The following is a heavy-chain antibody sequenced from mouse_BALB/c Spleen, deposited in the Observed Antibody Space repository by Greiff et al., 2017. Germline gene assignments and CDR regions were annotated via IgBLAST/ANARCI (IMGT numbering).Heavy chain of an antibody. CDR3: AREDYYYGSSWFAY. D-gene: IGHD1-1*01. CDR1: GFTFSSFG. V-gene: IGHV5-17*02. Sequence: VQVVESGGGLVQPGGSRKLSCAASGFTFSSFGMHWVRQAPEKGLEWVAYISSGSSTIYYADTVKGRFTISRDNPKNTLFLQMTSLRSEDTAMYYCAREDYYYGSSWFAYWGQGTLVTVSA. J-gene: IGHJ3*01. CDR2: ISSGSSTI.